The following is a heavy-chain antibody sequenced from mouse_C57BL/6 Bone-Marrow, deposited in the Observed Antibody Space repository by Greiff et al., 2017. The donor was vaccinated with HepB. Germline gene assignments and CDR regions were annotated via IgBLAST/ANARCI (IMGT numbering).Heavy chain of an antibody. D-gene: IGHD2-3*01. J-gene: IGHJ4*01. V-gene: IGHV5-16*01. CDR3: ARDERIYDGYYGAMDY. CDR1: GFTFSDYY. CDR2: INYDGSST. Sequence: EVQRVESEGGLVQPGSSMKLSCTASGFTFSDYYMAWVRQVPEKGLEWVANINYDGSSTYYLDSLKSRFIISRDNAKNILYLQMSSLKSEDTATYYCARDERIYDGYYGAMDYWGQGTSVTVSS.